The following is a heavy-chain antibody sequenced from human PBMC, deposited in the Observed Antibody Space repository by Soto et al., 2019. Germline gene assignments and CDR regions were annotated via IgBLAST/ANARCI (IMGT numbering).Heavy chain of an antibody. CDR2: IYYSGST. Sequence: QVQLQESGPGLVKPSETLSLTCTVSGGSISSYYWSWIRQPPGKGLEWIGYIYYSGSTNYNPSLTSRVTISVDTSKNQFSLKLSSVPAADTAVYYCARRWGDAFDIWGQGTMVTVSS. V-gene: IGHV4-59*08. CDR1: GGSISSYY. D-gene: IGHD3-16*01. CDR3: ARRWGDAFDI. J-gene: IGHJ3*02.